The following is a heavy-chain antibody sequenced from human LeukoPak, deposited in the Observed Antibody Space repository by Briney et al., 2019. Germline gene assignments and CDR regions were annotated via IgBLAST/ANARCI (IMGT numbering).Heavy chain of an antibody. CDR2: INTDGSST. CDR3: ARDVNLGWLSRYYFDH. V-gene: IGHV3-74*01. J-gene: IGHJ4*02. Sequence: GGSLRLSCAASGFTFSNYWMHWVRQAPGKGLVWVSRINTDGSSTSYADSVKGRFTIYRDNAKNTLYLQMNSLRAEDTAVYYCARDVNLGWLSRYYFDHWGQGTLVTVSS. D-gene: IGHD3-3*01. CDR1: GFTFSNYW.